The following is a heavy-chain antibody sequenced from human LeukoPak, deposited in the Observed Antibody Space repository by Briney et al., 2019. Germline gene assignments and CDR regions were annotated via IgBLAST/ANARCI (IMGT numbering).Heavy chain of an antibody. Sequence: GGSLRLSCAASGFTFSNYAMNWVRQAPGKGLEWLSYISTSGDSLYYAGSVKGRFTISRDNAKNSLYLQMNSLRAEDTAVYYCAREGMVRGVIINWGQGTLVTVSS. CDR2: ISTSGDSL. CDR3: AREGMVRGVIIN. D-gene: IGHD3-10*01. CDR1: GFTFSNYA. V-gene: IGHV3-48*03. J-gene: IGHJ4*02.